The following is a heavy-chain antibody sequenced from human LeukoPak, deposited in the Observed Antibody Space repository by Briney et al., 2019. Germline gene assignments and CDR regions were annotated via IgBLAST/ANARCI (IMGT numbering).Heavy chain of an antibody. CDR2: IDPQDGET. V-gene: IGHV1-24*01. CDR3: ATVRSIGYCSGGSCLSGFDP. J-gene: IGHJ5*02. Sequence: ASLKLSCKVSGDTVTELSMQWVRQAPGKGLEWMGGIDPQDGETIYAQKFQGRVTMTEDTSTDTAYMELSSLRSEDTAVYYCATVRSIGYCSGGSCLSGFDPWGQGTLVTVSS. CDR1: GDTVTELS. D-gene: IGHD2-15*01.